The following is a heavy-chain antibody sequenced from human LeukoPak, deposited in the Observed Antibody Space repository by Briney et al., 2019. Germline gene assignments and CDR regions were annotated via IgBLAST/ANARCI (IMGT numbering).Heavy chain of an antibody. Sequence: PSETLSLTCAVYGGSFSGYYWSWIRQPPGKGLEWIGEINHSGSTNYNPSLKSRVTISVDTSKNQFSLKLSSVTAADTAVCYCARRYCSGGSCYEVPYYFDYWGQGTLVTVSS. CDR2: INHSGST. CDR3: ARRYCSGGSCYEVPYYFDY. J-gene: IGHJ4*02. V-gene: IGHV4-34*01. CDR1: GGSFSGYY. D-gene: IGHD2-15*01.